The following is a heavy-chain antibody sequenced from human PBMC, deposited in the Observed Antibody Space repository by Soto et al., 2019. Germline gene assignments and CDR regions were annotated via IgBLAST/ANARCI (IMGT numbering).Heavy chain of an antibody. J-gene: IGHJ6*02. V-gene: IGHV1-3*01. CDR1: GYTFTSYA. Sequence: ASVKVSWKASGYTFTSYAMHWVRQAPGQRLEWMGWINAGNGNTKYSQKFQGRVTITRDTSASTAYMELSSLRSEDTAVYYCASSHIAAAPYGMAVWGQGTTVTVSS. CDR2: INAGNGNT. CDR3: ASSHIAAAPYGMAV. D-gene: IGHD6-13*01.